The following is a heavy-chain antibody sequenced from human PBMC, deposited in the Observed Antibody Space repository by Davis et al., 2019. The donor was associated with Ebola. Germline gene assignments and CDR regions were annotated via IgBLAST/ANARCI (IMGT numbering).Heavy chain of an antibody. CDR2: IYYSGST. D-gene: IGHD4-11*01. CDR3: ARADYSNLIDDY. V-gene: IGHV4-31*03. J-gene: IGHJ4*02. CDR1: GGSISSSNYY. Sequence: SETLSLTCTVSGGSISSSNYYWGWIRQHPGKGLEWIGYIYYSGSTYYNPSLKSRVTISVDTSKNQFSLKLSSVTAADTAVYYCARADYSNLIDDYWGQGTLVTVSS.